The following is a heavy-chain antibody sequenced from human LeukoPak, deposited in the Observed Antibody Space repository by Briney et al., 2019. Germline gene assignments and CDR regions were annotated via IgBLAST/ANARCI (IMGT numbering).Heavy chain of an antibody. V-gene: IGHV1-46*01. Sequence: ASVKVSCKASGYTFTHYYIHWVRQAPGQGLEWMGMIVPSSGSTSYAQKFLGRVTMTRDTSTTTVHMELSSLRSDDTAVYYCARDYRIDGYNRGVDHWGQGTLVTVSS. D-gene: IGHD5-24*01. CDR2: IVPSSGST. CDR3: ARDYRIDGYNRGVDH. J-gene: IGHJ4*02. CDR1: GYTFTHYY.